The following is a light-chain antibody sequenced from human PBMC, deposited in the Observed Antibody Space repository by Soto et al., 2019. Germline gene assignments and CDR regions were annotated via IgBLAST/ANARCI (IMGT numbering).Light chain of an antibody. CDR3: SSYAGSSNV. CDR1: SSDVGGYNY. Sequence: QSALTQPPSASGSPGQSGAISSTGTSSDVGGYNYVSWYQQHPGKAPKLMIYEVNKRPSGVPDRFSGSKSGNTASLTVSGLQAEDEADYYCSSYAGSSNVFGTATKVTVL. V-gene: IGLV2-8*01. CDR2: EVN. J-gene: IGLJ1*01.